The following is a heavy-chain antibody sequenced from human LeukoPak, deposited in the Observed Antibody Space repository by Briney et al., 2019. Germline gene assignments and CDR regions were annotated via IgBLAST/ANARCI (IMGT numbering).Heavy chain of an antibody. CDR2: IFPGDSDT. Sequence: GESLKISCTGSGYSFTNYWIGWVRQMPGKGLEWVGIIFPGDSDTRYSPSFQGQVTISADKSISTAYLQWSSLKASDTAFYYCARPRTSSWPREFDYWGQGTLVTVSS. J-gene: IGHJ4*02. D-gene: IGHD2-15*01. V-gene: IGHV5-51*01. CDR1: GYSFTNYW. CDR3: ARPRTSSWPREFDY.